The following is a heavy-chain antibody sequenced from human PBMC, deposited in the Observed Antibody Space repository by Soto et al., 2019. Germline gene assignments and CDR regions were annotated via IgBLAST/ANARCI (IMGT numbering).Heavy chain of an antibody. CDR3: ARHFENSGYYEFFQH. J-gene: IGHJ1*01. CDR1: GGSISSSSYY. V-gene: IGHV4-39*01. Sequence: SETLSLTCTVSGGSISSSSYYWGWIRQPPGKGLEWIGSIYYSGNTYHNPSLNSRVTVSVDTSKNQFSLKLSSVTAADTAVYYCARHFENSGYYEFFQHWGQGTLVTVSS. D-gene: IGHD5-12*01. CDR2: IYYSGNT.